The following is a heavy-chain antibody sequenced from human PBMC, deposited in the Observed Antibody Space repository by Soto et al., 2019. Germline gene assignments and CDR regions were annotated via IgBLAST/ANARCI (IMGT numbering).Heavy chain of an antibody. D-gene: IGHD6-13*01. Sequence: SETLSLTCTVSGGSISSSSYYWGWIRQPPGKGLEWIGSIYYSGSTYYNPSLKSRVTISVDTSKNQFSLKLSSVTAADTAVYYCARLRAAAGPGGYWGQGTLVTVSS. V-gene: IGHV4-39*01. CDR2: IYYSGST. J-gene: IGHJ4*02. CDR1: GGSISSSSYY. CDR3: ARLRAAAGPGGY.